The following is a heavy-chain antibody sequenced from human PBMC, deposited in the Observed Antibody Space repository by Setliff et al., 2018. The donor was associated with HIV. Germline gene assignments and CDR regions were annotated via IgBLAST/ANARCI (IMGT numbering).Heavy chain of an antibody. CDR3: ARIPTGGAFDI. CDR2: INPNSGDT. CDR1: GYTFTSYD. D-gene: IGHD7-27*01. V-gene: IGHV1-8*01. J-gene: IGHJ3*02. Sequence: GASVKVSCKASGYTFTSYDINWVRQATGQGLEWMGWINPNSGDTNYAQKFQGRVTITTDESTNTAYMELSSLRSEDTAVYYCARIPTGGAFDIWGQGTVVTVSS.